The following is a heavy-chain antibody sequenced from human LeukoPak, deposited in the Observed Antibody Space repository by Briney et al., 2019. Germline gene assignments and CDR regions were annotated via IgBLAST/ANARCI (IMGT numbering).Heavy chain of an antibody. CDR3: ARLVSDGDYQFDFDY. J-gene: IGHJ4*02. CDR2: IYTNGIT. Sequence: SETLSLTCTVSGGSISNYYWSWLRQPAGKGLEWIGRIYTNGITNYNPSLKSRVTMSLDTSKNQFSLKLSSVTAADTAVYYCARLVSDGDYQFDFDYWGQGTLVTVSS. D-gene: IGHD4-17*01. CDR1: GGSISNYY. V-gene: IGHV4-4*07.